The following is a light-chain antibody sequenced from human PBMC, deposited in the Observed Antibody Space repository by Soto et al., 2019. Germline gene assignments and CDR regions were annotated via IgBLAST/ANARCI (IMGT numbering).Light chain of an antibody. CDR1: QSISSNY. CDR2: GAS. J-gene: IGKJ1*01. Sequence: EIVLTQSPGTLSVSPGERATLSCRASQSISSNYLAWYQQKPGQAPSLLIYGASSRATGIPDRFSGSGSGTEFTLTISRLEPEDYAIYYCQQYGSWTFGQGTKVEIK. CDR3: QQYGSWT. V-gene: IGKV3-20*01.